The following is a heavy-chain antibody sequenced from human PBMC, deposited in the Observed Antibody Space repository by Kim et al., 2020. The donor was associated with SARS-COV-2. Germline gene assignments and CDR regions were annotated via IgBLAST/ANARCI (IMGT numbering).Heavy chain of an antibody. Sequence: GGSLRLSCAASGFTFSSYWMSWVRQAPGKGLEWVANIKQDGSEKYYVDSVKGRFTISRDNAKNSLYLQMNSLRAEDTAVYYCARDRRITMVRGVIIVYYYYGMDVWGQGTTVTVSS. CDR3: ARDRRITMVRGVIIVYYYYGMDV. D-gene: IGHD3-10*01. V-gene: IGHV3-7*01. J-gene: IGHJ6*02. CDR1: GFTFSSYW. CDR2: IKQDGSEK.